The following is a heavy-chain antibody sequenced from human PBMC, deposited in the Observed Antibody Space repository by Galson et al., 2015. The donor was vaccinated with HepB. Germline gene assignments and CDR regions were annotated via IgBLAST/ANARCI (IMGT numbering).Heavy chain of an antibody. CDR1: GFTFSTYR. CDR2: ISSSSSYI. CDR3: ARAFHYYDTSGYYYYYYGMDV. V-gene: IGHV3-21*01. J-gene: IGHJ6*02. D-gene: IGHD3-22*01. Sequence: SLRLSCAASGFTFSTYRMNWVRQAPGKGLEWVSSISSSSSYIYYADSVKGRFTVSRDNAKNSLYLQLNSLRAEDTAVYYCARAFHYYDTSGYYYYYYGMDVWGQGTTVTVSS.